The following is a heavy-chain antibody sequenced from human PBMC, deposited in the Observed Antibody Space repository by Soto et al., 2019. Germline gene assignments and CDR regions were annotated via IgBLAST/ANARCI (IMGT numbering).Heavy chain of an antibody. D-gene: IGHD6-13*01. CDR3: ARDRGSSWYAGYFWFDP. V-gene: IGHV1-18*01. J-gene: IGHJ5*02. CDR1: GYTFTSYG. Sequence: GASVKVSCKASGYTFTSYGISWVRQAPGQGLEWMGWISAYNGNTNYAQKLQGRVTMTTDTSTSTAYMELRSLRSDDTAVYYCARDRGSSWYAGYFWFDPWGQGTLVTVSS. CDR2: ISAYNGNT.